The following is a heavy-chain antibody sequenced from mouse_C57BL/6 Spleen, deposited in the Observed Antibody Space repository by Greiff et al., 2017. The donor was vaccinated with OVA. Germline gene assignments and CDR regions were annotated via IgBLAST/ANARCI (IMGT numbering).Heavy chain of an antibody. V-gene: IGHV5-16*01. CDR2: INYDGSST. CDR3: ARARNWDWYVDG. D-gene: IGHD4-1*02. Sequence: EVMLVESEGGLVQPGSSMKLSCTASGFTFSDYYMAWVRQVPEKGLEWVANINYDGSSTYYLDSLKSRFIISRDNAKNILYLEMSSLKSEDTATYDCARARNWDWYVDGWGTGTTVTVSS. J-gene: IGHJ1*03. CDR1: GFTFSDYY.